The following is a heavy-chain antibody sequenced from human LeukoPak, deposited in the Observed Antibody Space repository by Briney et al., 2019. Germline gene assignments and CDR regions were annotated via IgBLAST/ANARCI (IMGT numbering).Heavy chain of an antibody. CDR2: IIPIFGTA. CDR1: GGTFSSYA. Sequence: ASVKVSCKASGGTFSSYAISWVRQAPGQGLEWMGGIIPIFGTANYAQKFQGRVTITADESTSTAYMELSSLRSEDTAVYYCARDYYGSSEALGWFDPWGQGTLVTVSS. CDR3: ARDYYGSSEALGWFDP. V-gene: IGHV1-69*13. D-gene: IGHD3-22*01. J-gene: IGHJ5*02.